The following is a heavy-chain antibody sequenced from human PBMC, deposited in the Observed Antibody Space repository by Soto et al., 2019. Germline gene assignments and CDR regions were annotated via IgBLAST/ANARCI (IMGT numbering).Heavy chain of an antibody. Sequence: VASVKASCKASGYTLTSYAMHWVRQAPGQRLEWMGWINAGNGNTKYSQKFQGRVTITRDTSASTAYMELSSLRSEDTAVYYCARVVAAADYYYGMDVWGQGTTVTVSS. J-gene: IGHJ6*02. CDR3: ARVVAAADYYYGMDV. D-gene: IGHD6-13*01. CDR2: INAGNGNT. V-gene: IGHV1-3*01. CDR1: GYTLTSYA.